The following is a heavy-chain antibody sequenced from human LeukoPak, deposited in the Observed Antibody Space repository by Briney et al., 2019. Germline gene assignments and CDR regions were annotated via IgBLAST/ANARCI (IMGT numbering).Heavy chain of an antibody. CDR1: GFTFSIYW. V-gene: IGHV3-74*01. J-gene: IGHJ6*01. D-gene: IGHD6-19*01. Sequence: PGGSLRLLCAVYGFTFSIYWMHWARQGPGRGLVWVSLINSNGSITSYADSVKGRFTVSRDNAKNTVYLQMNSLRAEDTAVYYCAREFDTSGTWGQGTSVTVSS. CDR3: AREFDTSGT. CDR2: INSNGSIT.